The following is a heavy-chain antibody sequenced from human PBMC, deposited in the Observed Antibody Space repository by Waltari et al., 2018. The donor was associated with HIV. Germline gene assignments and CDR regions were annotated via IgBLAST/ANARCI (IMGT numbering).Heavy chain of an antibody. CDR2: FVPMFGTA. Sequence: QEQLVQSGAEVKKPGSSVKVSCKASGGNFNSYAISWVRQAPGQGLEWRGGFVPMFGTANYAQKFQGRVTINADEATSTAYMELSSLRSEDTAVYYCARAGNTMIRVVHYAMDVWGQGTTVTVS. D-gene: IGHD3-22*01. J-gene: IGHJ6*02. V-gene: IGHV1-69*01. CDR3: ARAGNTMIRVVHYAMDV. CDR1: GGNFNSYA.